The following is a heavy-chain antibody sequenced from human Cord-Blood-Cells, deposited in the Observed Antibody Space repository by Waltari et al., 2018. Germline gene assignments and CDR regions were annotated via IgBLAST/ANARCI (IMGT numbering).Heavy chain of an antibody. CDR2: ISGDGGST. J-gene: IGHJ4*02. CDR1: FDDYA. D-gene: IGHD6-19*01. CDR3: AKDPIAVADPSEGY. V-gene: IGHV3-43*02. Sequence: FDDYAMHWVRQAPGKGLEWVSLISGDGGSTYYADSVKGRFTISRDNSKNSLYLQMNSLRTEDTALYYCAKDPIAVADPSEGYWGQGTLVTVSS.